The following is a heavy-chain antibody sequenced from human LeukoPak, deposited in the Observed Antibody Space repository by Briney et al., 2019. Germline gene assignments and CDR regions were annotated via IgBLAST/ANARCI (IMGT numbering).Heavy chain of an antibody. CDR3: ATSVVPAANLRAFDI. J-gene: IGHJ3*02. D-gene: IGHD2-2*01. CDR2: ISGSGGST. CDR1: GFTFSSYA. Sequence: GGSLRLSCAASGFTFSSYAVSWVRQAPGKGLEWVSAISGSGGSTYYTDSVKGRFTISRDNSKNTLYLQMNSLRAEDTAVYYCATSVVPAANLRAFDIWGQGTMVTVSS. V-gene: IGHV3-23*01.